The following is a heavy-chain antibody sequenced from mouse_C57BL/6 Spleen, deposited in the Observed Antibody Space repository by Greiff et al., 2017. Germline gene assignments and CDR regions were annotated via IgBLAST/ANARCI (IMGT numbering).Heavy chain of an antibody. CDR2: IYPRSGNT. Sequence: VQRVESGAELARPGASVKLSCKASGYTFTSYGISWVKQRTGQGLEWIGEIYPRSGNTYYNEKFKGKATLTADKSSSTAYMELRSLTSEDSAVYFCARGTTVEDYWGQGTTLTVSS. V-gene: IGHV1-81*01. J-gene: IGHJ2*01. CDR1: GYTFTSYG. CDR3: ARGTTVEDY. D-gene: IGHD1-1*01.